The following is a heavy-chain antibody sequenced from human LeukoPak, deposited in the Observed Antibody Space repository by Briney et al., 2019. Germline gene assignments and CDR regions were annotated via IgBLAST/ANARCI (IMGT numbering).Heavy chain of an antibody. CDR1: GYTFTSYG. J-gene: IGHJ4*02. Sequence: GASVKVSCKASGYTFTSYGISWVRQAPGQGLEWMGWISACNGNTNYAQKLQGRVTMTTDTSTSTAYMELRSLRSDDTAVYYCARELDCTNGVCYPPFDYWGQGTLVTVSS. D-gene: IGHD2-8*01. V-gene: IGHV1-18*01. CDR3: ARELDCTNGVCYPPFDY. CDR2: ISACNGNT.